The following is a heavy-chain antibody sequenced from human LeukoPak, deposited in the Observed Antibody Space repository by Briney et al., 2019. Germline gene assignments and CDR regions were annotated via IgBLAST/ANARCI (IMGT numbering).Heavy chain of an antibody. D-gene: IGHD1-26*01. CDR2: ISYDGSNK. V-gene: IGHV3-30-3*01. CDR3: ARDDHVGATPFDY. Sequence: PGGSLRLSCAASKFTFAAYDMHWVRQAPGKGLEWVAVISYDGSNKYYADSVKGRFTISRDNSKNTLYLQMNSLRAEDTAVYYCARDDHVGATPFDYWGQGTLVTVSS. J-gene: IGHJ4*02. CDR1: KFTFAAYD.